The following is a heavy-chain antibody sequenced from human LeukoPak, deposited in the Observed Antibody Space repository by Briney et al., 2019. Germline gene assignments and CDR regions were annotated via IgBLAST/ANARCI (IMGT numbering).Heavy chain of an antibody. CDR3: ARVLSWGTSPDY. D-gene: IGHD3-9*01. V-gene: IGHV4-34*01. CDR2: INHSGST. Sequence: PSETLSLTCAVYGGSFSGYYWSWIRQPPGKGLEWIGEINHSGSTNYNPSLKSRVTISVDTSKNQFSLKLISVTAADTALYYCARVLSWGTSPDYWGQGTLVTVSS. CDR1: GGSFSGYY. J-gene: IGHJ4*02.